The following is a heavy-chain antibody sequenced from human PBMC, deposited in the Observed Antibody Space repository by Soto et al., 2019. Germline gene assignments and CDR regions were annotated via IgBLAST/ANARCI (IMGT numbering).Heavy chain of an antibody. CDR1: GGTFSSSA. CDR3: ASTPATGLF. V-gene: IGHV1-69*01. Sequence: QVQLVQSGAEVKRPGSSVNVSCKASGGTFSSSAFNWVRQAPGHGLEWMGAITPIFATANYAPRFQGRLTISADASTAEDYTALSRLKFVVSGLWYCASTPATGLFRGQASLVTISS. J-gene: IGHJ4*02. CDR2: ITPIFATA. D-gene: IGHD2-2*01.